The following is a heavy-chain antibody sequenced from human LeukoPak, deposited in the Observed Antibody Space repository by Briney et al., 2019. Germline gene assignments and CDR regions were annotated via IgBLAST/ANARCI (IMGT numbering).Heavy chain of an antibody. V-gene: IGHV3-30*04. CDR2: ISYDGSNK. D-gene: IGHD3-10*01. J-gene: IGHJ4*02. CDR1: GFTFSSYA. CDR3: ARTMVRGVPVDY. Sequence: GGSLRLSCAASGFTFSSYAMHWVRQAPGKGLEWVAVISYDGSNKYYADSVKGRFTISRDNSKNTLYLQMNSLRAEDTAVYYCARTMVRGVPVDYWGQGTLVTVSS.